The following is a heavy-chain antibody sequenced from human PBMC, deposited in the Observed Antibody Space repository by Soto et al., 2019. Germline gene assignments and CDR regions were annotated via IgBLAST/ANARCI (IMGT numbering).Heavy chain of an antibody. D-gene: IGHD6-13*01. J-gene: IGHJ6*02. CDR1: GGSISSGDYY. CDR3: ARIYSRNYIYYYGLDV. Sequence: SETLSLTCTVSGGSISSGDYYWSWIRQPPGKGLEWMGYIYNSGTTYYNPSLKSRVTISVDTSKNQFSLNLSSVTAADTAIYYCARIYSRNYIYYYGLDVWGQGTTVTVSS. V-gene: IGHV4-61*08. CDR2: IYNSGTT.